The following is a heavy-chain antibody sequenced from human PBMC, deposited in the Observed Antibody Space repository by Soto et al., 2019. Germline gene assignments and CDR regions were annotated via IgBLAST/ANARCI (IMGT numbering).Heavy chain of an antibody. Sequence: SVKVSCKDSGGTLYNYGISWVRQAPGQGPEWMSWVNPILASTSYKQKLQDRLTITADEYTDTVYMELTSLRSEDTAVYYCARGHMAALSVLYYYYAMDVWG. CDR3: ARGHMAALSVLYYYYAMDV. CDR2: VNPILAST. CDR1: GGTLYNYG. J-gene: IGHJ6*01. V-gene: IGHV1-69*11. D-gene: IGHD6-6*01.